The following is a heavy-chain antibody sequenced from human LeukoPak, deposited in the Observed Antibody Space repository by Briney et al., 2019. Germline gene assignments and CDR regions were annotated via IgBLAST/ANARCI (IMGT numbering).Heavy chain of an antibody. CDR2: IYHSGST. D-gene: IGHD1-26*01. Sequence: SETLSLTCTVSGGSISSYYWGWIRQPPGKGLEWIGSIYHSGSTYYNPSLKSRVTISVDTSKNQFSLKLSSVTAADTAVYYCARDPFSGSYEYYFDYWGQGTRVTVSS. V-gene: IGHV4-38-2*02. J-gene: IGHJ4*02. CDR3: ARDPFSGSYEYYFDY. CDR1: GGSISSYY.